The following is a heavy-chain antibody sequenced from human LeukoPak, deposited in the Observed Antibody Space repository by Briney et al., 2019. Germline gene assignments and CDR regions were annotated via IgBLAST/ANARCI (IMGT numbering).Heavy chain of an antibody. CDR2: IYYSGST. J-gene: IGHJ3*02. V-gene: IGHV4-61*05. CDR3: ARPLRELEDDAFDI. CDR1: GGSISSSSYY. D-gene: IGHD6-13*01. Sequence: SETLSLTCTVSGGSISSSSYYWGWIRQPPGKGLEWIGYIYYSGSTNYNPSLKSRVTISVDTSKNQFSLKLSSVTAADTAVYYCARPLRELEDDAFDIWGQGTMVTVSS.